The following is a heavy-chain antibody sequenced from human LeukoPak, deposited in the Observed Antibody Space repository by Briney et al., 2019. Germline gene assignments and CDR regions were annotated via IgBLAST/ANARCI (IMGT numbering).Heavy chain of an antibody. D-gene: IGHD3-22*01. V-gene: IGHV1-8*01. J-gene: IGHJ4*02. CDR2: MNPSSGNT. CDR1: TYTFTSYD. Sequence: ASVKVSCKASTYTFTSYDINWVRQAPGHGLEWMGWMNPSSGNTGYAQKFQGRVSMTRNTSETTAYMELSSLRSEDTAVYYCARGDYDSSALIGYWGQGTLVTVSS. CDR3: ARGDYDSSALIGY.